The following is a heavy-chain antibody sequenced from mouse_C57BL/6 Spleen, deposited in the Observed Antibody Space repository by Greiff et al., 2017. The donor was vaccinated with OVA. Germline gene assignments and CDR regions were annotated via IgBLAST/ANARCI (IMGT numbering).Heavy chain of an antibody. D-gene: IGHD4-1*01. CDR2: INPNNGGT. Sequence: VQLQQSGPELVKPGASVKMSCKASGYTFTDYNMHWVKQSHGKSLEWIGYINPNNGGTSYNQKFKGKATLTVNKSSSTAYMELRSLTSEDSAVYYCARGGNWTAWFAYWGQGTLVTVSA. CDR3: ARGGNWTAWFAY. J-gene: IGHJ3*01. V-gene: IGHV1-22*01. CDR1: GYTFTDYN.